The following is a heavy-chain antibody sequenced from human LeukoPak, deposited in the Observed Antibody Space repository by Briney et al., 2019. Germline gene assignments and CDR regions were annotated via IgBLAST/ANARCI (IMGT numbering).Heavy chain of an antibody. V-gene: IGHV3-23*01. D-gene: IGHD3-22*01. CDR1: GFTFSSYA. CDR3: AKDRDTYYYDSSGYSAFDY. J-gene: IGHJ4*02. Sequence: GGSLRLSCAASGFTFSSYAMSWVRQAPGKGLEWVSAISGSGGSTYYADSVKGRFTISRDNSKNTLYLQMNSLRAEDTAVYYCAKDRDTYYYDSSGYSAFDYWGQGTLVTVSS. CDR2: ISGSGGST.